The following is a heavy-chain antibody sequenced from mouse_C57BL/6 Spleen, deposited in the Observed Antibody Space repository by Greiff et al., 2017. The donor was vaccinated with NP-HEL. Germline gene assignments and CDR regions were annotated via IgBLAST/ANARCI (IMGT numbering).Heavy chain of an antibody. Sequence: EVQLQQSGPELVKPGASVKISCKASGYTFTDYYMNWVKQSHGKSLEWIGDINPNNGGTSYNQKFKGKATLTVDKSSSTAYMELRSLTSEDSAVYYFDLYYGYGGVFAYWGQGTLVTVSA. J-gene: IGHJ3*01. V-gene: IGHV1-26*01. D-gene: IGHD2-2*01. CDR2: INPNNGGT. CDR3: DLYYGYGGVFAY. CDR1: GYTFTDYY.